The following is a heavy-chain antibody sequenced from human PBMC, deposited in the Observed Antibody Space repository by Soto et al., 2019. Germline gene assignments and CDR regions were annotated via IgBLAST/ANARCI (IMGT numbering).Heavy chain of an antibody. V-gene: IGHV3-33*01. J-gene: IGHJ6*02. CDR2: IWYDGSNK. CDR1: GFTFSSYG. CDR3: ERDRVDTIFGVVSYGMDV. Sequence: QVQLVESGGGVVQPGRSLRLSCAASGFTFSSYGMHWVRQAPGKGLEWVAVIWYDGSNKYYADSVKGRFTISRDNSKNTLYLQMNSLRAEDTAVYYCERDRVDTIFGVVSYGMDVSGQGATVTVSS. D-gene: IGHD3-3*01.